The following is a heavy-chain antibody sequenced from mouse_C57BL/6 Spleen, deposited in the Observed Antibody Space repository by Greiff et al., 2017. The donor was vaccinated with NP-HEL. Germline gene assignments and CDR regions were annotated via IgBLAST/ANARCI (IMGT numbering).Heavy chain of an antibody. CDR3: ARPRQLRLNYFDY. D-gene: IGHD3-2*02. J-gene: IGHJ2*01. CDR1: GYAFSSSW. Sequence: VQLQQSGPELVKPGASVKISCKASGYAFSSSWMNWVKQRPGKGLEWIGRIYPGDGDTNYNGKFKGKATLTADKSSSTAYMQLSSLTSEDSAVYCCARPRQLRLNYFDYWGQGTTLTVSS. V-gene: IGHV1-82*01. CDR2: IYPGDGDT.